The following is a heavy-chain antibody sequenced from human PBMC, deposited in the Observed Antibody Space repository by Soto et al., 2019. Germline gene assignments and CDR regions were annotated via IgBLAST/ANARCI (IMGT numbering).Heavy chain of an antibody. J-gene: IGHJ4*02. CDR3: ARTDKYISQSSGWANSFDY. Sequence: EVQLLESGGDLVQPGGSLRLSCAASGFIFSNYAMTWVRQAPGKGPEWVSTFTSGGSTYYRDTVKGRFTISRDNSKNTLYLQVNSLRAEDTAVYYCARTDKYISQSSGWANSFDYWGQGTMVTVSS. D-gene: IGHD6-19*01. V-gene: IGHV3-23*01. CDR2: FTSGGST. CDR1: GFIFSNYA.